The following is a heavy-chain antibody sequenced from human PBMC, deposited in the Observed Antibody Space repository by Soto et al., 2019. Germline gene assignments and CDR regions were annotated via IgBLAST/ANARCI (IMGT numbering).Heavy chain of an antibody. CDR3: ARGGWHTFFDY. Sequence: QVHLVQSGAEVKKPGASVKVSCKSSGYTFTDYGFSWVRQAPGQGLEWLGWISAYNGNINYGQKLQGRVTMTADTSTSTVYMELRSLRSDDTAVYYCARGGWHTFFDYWGQGTLVTVSS. CDR1: GYTFTDYG. D-gene: IGHD3-16*01. CDR2: ISAYNGNI. V-gene: IGHV1-18*04. J-gene: IGHJ4*02.